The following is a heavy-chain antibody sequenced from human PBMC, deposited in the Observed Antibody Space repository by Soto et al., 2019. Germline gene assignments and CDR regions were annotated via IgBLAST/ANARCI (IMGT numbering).Heavy chain of an antibody. D-gene: IGHD6-13*01. CDR2: IIPIFGKA. J-gene: IGHJ4*02. CDR1: GGTFSSYA. V-gene: IGHV1-69*01. Sequence: QVQLVQSGAEVKKPGSSVKVSCKASGGTFSSYASSWVRQAPGQGLEWMGGIIPIFGKANYAQKVQGRVTIPADESTSTAYMELRRLRSEDTAVYYCARAQNEAAARTFPLDCLGQGNLVTVSS. CDR3: ARAQNEAAARTFPLDC.